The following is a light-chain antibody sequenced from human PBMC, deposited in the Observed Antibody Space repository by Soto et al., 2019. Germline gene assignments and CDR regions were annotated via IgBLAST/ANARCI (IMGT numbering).Light chain of an antibody. J-gene: IGKJ1*01. CDR3: QQYDTYWT. CDR2: KAS. CDR1: QSINNW. Sequence: DIQMTQSPSTLSASVGDRVTITCRASQSINNWLAWYQQKPGKDPKLLIYKASNLDIGVPSRFSGSGSGTEFTLTISSLQPADFATYYCQQYDTYWTFGQGTKVEIK. V-gene: IGKV1-5*03.